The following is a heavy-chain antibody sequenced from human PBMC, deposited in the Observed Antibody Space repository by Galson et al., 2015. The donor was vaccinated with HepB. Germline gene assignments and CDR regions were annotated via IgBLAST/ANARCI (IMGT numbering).Heavy chain of an antibody. Sequence: CAISGDSVSSNSATWNWIRQSPSRGLEWLGRTYYRSQWFTDYGVSVRSRVTIDPDTSMTQSSLQLNSVTPEDTAVYYCARVRVYYNMLTGYKNYYYFDYWGQGTLGIVSS. J-gene: IGHJ4*02. CDR2: TYYRSQWFT. CDR1: GDSVSSNSAT. V-gene: IGHV6-1*01. D-gene: IGHD3-9*01. CDR3: ARVRVYYNMLTGYKNYYYFDY.